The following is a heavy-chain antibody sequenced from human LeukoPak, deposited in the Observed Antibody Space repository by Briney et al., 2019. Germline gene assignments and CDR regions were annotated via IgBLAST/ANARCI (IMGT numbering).Heavy chain of an antibody. CDR3: ARGRRSRYSSGWYLDDY. CDR1: GYTFTSYY. V-gene: IGHV1-46*01. D-gene: IGHD6-19*01. CDR2: INPSGGST. Sequence: ASVKVSCKASGYTFTSYYMHWVRQAPGQGLEWMGIINPSGGSTSYAQKFQGRVTMTRDTSTSTVYMELSSLRSEDTAVYYCARGRRSRYSSGWYLDDYWGQGTLVTVSS. J-gene: IGHJ4*02.